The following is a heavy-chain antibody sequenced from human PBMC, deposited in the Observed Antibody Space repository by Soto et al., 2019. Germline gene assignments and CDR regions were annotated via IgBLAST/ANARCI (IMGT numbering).Heavy chain of an antibody. V-gene: IGHV3-30-3*01. D-gene: IGHD4-17*01. J-gene: IGHJ5*02. Sequence: PGGSLILSCAASGFIFSSYSMHWVRQAPGKGLEWVAFISDDGSSKYYADSVKGRFTISRDNSKNTLYLQMNSLSAEDTAVYYCTRADLTVTLSVFDPWGQGTLVTVAS. CDR2: ISDDGSSK. CDR3: TRADLTVTLSVFDP. CDR1: GFIFSSYS.